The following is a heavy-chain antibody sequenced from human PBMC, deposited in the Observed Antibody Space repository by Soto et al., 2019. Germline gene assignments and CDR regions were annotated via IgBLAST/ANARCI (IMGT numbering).Heavy chain of an antibody. Sequence: QVQLVESGGGLVKPGGSLRLSCAASGFTFTDYYMSWIRQAPGKGLEWVSYISSSGSTIYYADSVKGRFTISRENGKNALYLQMKRMRAEDTAVYYCARVLVFDGGFDPWGQGTLVSVSS. CDR2: ISSSGSTI. D-gene: IGHD2-21*01. J-gene: IGHJ5*02. CDR1: GFTFTDYY. CDR3: ARVLVFDGGFDP. V-gene: IGHV3-11*01.